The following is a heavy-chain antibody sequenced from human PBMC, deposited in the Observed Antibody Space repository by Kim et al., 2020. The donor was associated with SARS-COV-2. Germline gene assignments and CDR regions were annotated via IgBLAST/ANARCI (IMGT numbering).Heavy chain of an antibody. V-gene: IGHV3-23*03. CDR3: AKDSSSSSGSFDY. CDR1: RFTFSSYA. D-gene: IGHD6-6*01. J-gene: IGHJ4*02. CDR2: IYSGGSNT. Sequence: GGSLRLSCAASRFTFSSYAMSWVRQAPGKGLEWASVIYSGGSNTYYADSVKGRFTISRDDSKNTLYLQMNSLRAEDTAVYYCAKDSSSSSGSFDYWGQGTLVTVSS.